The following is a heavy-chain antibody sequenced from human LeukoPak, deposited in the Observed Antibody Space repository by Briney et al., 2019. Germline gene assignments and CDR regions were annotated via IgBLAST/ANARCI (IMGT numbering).Heavy chain of an antibody. D-gene: IGHD6-19*01. V-gene: IGHV5-51*01. CDR2: IYPGDSDT. Sequence: GEFLKISCKGSGYSFTSYWIGWVRQMPGKGLEWMGIIYPGDSDTRYSPSFQGQVTISADKSISTAYLQWSSLKASDTAMYYCARPYSSGWYAGGAFDIWGQGTMVTVSS. CDR1: GYSFTSYW. J-gene: IGHJ3*02. CDR3: ARPYSSGWYAGGAFDI.